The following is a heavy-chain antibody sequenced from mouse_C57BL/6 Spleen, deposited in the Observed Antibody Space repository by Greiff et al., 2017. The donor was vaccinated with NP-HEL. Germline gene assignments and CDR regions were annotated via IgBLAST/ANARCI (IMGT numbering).Heavy chain of an antibody. D-gene: IGHD1-1*01. V-gene: IGHV1-52*01. Sequence: VQLQQSGAELVRPGSSVKLSCKASGYTFTSYWMHWVKQRPIQGLEWIGNIDPSDSETHYNQKFKDKATLTVDKSSSTAYMQLSSLTSEDSAVYYCATRGSSYWYFDVWGTGTTVTVSS. CDR1: GYTFTSYW. CDR3: ATRGSSYWYFDV. CDR2: IDPSDSET. J-gene: IGHJ1*03.